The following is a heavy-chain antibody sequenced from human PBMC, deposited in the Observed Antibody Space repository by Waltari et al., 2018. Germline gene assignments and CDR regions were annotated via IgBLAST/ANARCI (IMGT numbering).Heavy chain of an antibody. Sequence: QVQLVESGGGVVQPGGSLRLSCAASGFTFSSYGMHWVRQAPGKGLEWVAFIRYDGSNKYYADSVKGRFTISRDNSKNTLYLQMNSLRAEDTAVYYCAKLRDPGGIYTYWGQGTLVTVSS. CDR3: AKLRDPGGIYTY. J-gene: IGHJ4*02. CDR1: GFTFSSYG. CDR2: IRYDGSNK. D-gene: IGHD4-4*01. V-gene: IGHV3-30*02.